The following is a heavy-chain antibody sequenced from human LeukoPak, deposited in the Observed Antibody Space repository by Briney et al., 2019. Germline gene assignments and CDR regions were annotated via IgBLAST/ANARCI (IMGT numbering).Heavy chain of an antibody. D-gene: IGHD3-22*01. J-gene: IGHJ4*02. Sequence: PGGPLRLSCAASGFTFSSYSMNWVRQAPGKGLEWVSSISSSSSYIYYADSVKGRFTISRDNAKNSLYLQMNSLRTEDTAVYYCARAHYYDSSGFDYWGQGTLVTVSS. CDR2: ISSSSSYI. CDR1: GFTFSSYS. CDR3: ARAHYYDSSGFDY. V-gene: IGHV3-21*01.